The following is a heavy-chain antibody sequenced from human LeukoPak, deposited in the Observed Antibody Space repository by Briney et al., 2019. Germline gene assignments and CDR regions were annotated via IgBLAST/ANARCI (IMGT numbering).Heavy chain of an antibody. CDR3: AKDRSIVVVVAAEG. J-gene: IGHJ4*02. Sequence: PGGSLRLSCAATGFTFSSYAMSWVRQAPGKGLEWVSAISGSGGSTYYADSVKGRFTISRDNSKNTLYLQMNSLRAEDTAVYYCAKDRSIVVVVAAEGWGQGTLVTVSS. V-gene: IGHV3-23*01. CDR2: ISGSGGST. CDR1: GFTFSSYA. D-gene: IGHD2-15*01.